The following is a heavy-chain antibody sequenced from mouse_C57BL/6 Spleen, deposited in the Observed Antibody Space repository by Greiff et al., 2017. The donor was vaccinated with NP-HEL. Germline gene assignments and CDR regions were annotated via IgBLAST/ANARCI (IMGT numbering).Heavy chain of an antibody. J-gene: IGHJ2*01. V-gene: IGHV1-26*01. CDR3: ARWTGFDY. Sequence: VQLQQPGPELVKPGASVKISCKASGYTFTDYYMNWVKQSHGKSLEWIGDINPNNGGTSYNQKFKGKATLTVDKSYSPADMELRSLTAEDSAVYYCARWTGFDYWGQGTTLTVSA. CDR1: GYTFTDYY. CDR2: INPNNGGT.